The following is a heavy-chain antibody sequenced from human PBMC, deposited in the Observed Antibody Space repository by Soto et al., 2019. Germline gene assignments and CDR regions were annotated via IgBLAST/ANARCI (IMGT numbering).Heavy chain of an antibody. V-gene: IGHV1-18*01. CDR3: ASDGGRYFDWLLPGNPSNWFDP. CDR1: GYTFTSYG. Sequence: QVQLVQSGAEVKKPGASVKVSCKASGYTFTSYGISWVRQAPGQGLEWMGWISAYNGNTNYAQKLQGRVTMTTDTSTSKAHRELRSLRSDDTAVYYCASDGGRYFDWLLPGNPSNWFDPWVQGTLVTVSS. CDR2: ISAYNGNT. D-gene: IGHD3-9*01. J-gene: IGHJ5*02.